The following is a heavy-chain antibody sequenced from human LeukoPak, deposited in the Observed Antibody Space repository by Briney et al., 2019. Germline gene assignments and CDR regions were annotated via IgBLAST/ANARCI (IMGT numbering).Heavy chain of an antibody. CDR1: GYRFTSYW. D-gene: IGHD5-18*01. Sequence: GGSLKISFKGSGYRFTSYWIGWGRQMPGKGVGWMGIIYPGDSDTRYSPSFQGQVTISADKSISTAYLQWSSLKASDTAMYYCARHEDSYGPMSPDYWGQGTLVTVSS. CDR3: ARHEDSYGPMSPDY. V-gene: IGHV5-51*01. CDR2: IYPGDSDT. J-gene: IGHJ4*02.